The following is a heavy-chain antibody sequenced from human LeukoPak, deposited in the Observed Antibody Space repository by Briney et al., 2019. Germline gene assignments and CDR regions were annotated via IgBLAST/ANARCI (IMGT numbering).Heavy chain of an antibody. CDR1: GYTFTSYG. V-gene: IGHV1-18*01. CDR3: ARNMVRGVIIRSDFDY. J-gene: IGHJ4*02. CDR2: ISAYNGNT. D-gene: IGHD3-10*01. Sequence: ASVKVSCKASGYTFTSYGISWVRQAPGQGPEWMGWISAYNGNTNYAQKLQGRVTMTTDTSTSTAYMELRSLRSDDTAVYYCARNMVRGVIIRSDFDYWGQGTLVTVSS.